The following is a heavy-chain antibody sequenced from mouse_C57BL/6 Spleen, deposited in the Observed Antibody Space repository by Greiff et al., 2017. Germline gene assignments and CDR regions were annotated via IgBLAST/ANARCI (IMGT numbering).Heavy chain of an antibody. J-gene: IGHJ4*01. CDR2: IDPETGGT. CDR3: TIYAMDY. CDR1: GYTFTDYE. V-gene: IGHV1-15*01. Sequence: QVQLKQSGAELVRPGASVTLSCKASGYTFTDYEMHWVKQTPVHGLEWIGAIDPETGGTAYNQKFKGKAILTADKSSSTAYMELRSLTSEDSAVYYCTIYAMDYWGQGTSVTGSS.